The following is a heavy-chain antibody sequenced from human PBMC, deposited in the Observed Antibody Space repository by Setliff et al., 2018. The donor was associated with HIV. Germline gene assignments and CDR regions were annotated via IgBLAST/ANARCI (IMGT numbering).Heavy chain of an antibody. CDR3: VIRGVESYDY. V-gene: IGHV3-64*04. Sequence: GGSLRLSCSASGFTFSSYAMHWVRQAPGKGLESVSAITTTGDITYYADSVKGRFTISIDNSQYMLYLQMNSLRVDDTAVYYCVIRGVESYDYWGQGTLVTVSS. D-gene: IGHD3-10*01. J-gene: IGHJ4*02. CDR1: GFTFSSYA. CDR2: ITTTGDIT.